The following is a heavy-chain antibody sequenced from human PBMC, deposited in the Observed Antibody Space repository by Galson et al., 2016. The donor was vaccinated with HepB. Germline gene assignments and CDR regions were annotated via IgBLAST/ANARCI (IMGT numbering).Heavy chain of an antibody. J-gene: IGHJ5*02. CDR2: IKKDGSDK. D-gene: IGHD6-25*01. V-gene: IGHV3-7*01. Sequence: SLRLSCAASGFTFSCNWMSWVRQAPGKGLEWVANIKKDGSDKYYVDSVKGRFTISRDNARKSLYMQMNSLRPEDTAVYYCARDPSDSGGEVSGYPGWFDPWGQGTLVTVSS. CDR3: ARDPSDSGGEVSGYPGWFDP. CDR1: GFTFSCNW.